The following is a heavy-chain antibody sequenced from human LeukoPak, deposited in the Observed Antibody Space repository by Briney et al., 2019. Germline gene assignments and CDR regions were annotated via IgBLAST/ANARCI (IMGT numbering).Heavy chain of an antibody. CDR2: IYTSGST. Sequence: SETLSLTCTVSGGSISSGGYYWSWIRQPAGKGLEWIGRIYTSGSTNYNPSLKSRVTMSVDTSKNQFSLKLSSVTAADTAVYYCARDEQVPGQVYSSGWYRVNWFDPWGQGTLVTVSS. CDR1: GGSISSGGYY. V-gene: IGHV4-61*02. J-gene: IGHJ5*02. CDR3: ARDEQVPGQVYSSGWYRVNWFDP. D-gene: IGHD6-19*01.